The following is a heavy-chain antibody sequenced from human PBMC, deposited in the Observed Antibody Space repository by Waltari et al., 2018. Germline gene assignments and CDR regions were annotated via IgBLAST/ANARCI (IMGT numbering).Heavy chain of an antibody. V-gene: IGHV3-74*01. CDR3: ARGEHYYDSSVMGT. D-gene: IGHD3-22*01. CDR1: GFTFSSYW. J-gene: IGHJ5*02. CDR2: INRDGIST. Sequence: EVQLVESGGGLVQPGGSLRLSCAASGFTFSSYWMHWVRQAPGKGLVGVSRINRDGISTSYADSVKCRFTISRDNAKNTLYLQMNSLRAEDTAVYYCARGEHYYDSSVMGTWGQGTLVTVSS.